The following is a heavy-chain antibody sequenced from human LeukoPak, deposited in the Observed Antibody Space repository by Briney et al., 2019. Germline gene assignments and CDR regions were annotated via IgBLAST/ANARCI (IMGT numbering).Heavy chain of an antibody. J-gene: IGHJ4*02. CDR3: AKGEVEMATIANFDY. D-gene: IGHD5-24*01. Sequence: QTGGSLRLSCAASGFTFSSYAMSWVRQAPGKGLEWVSAISGSGGSTYYADSVKGRFTISRDNSKNTLYLQMNSLRAEDTAVYYCAKGEVEMATIANFDYWGQGTLVTVFS. CDR2: ISGSGGST. V-gene: IGHV3-23*01. CDR1: GFTFSSYA.